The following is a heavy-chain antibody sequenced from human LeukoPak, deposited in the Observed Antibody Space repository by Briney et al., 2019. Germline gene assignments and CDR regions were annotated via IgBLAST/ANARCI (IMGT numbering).Heavy chain of an antibody. V-gene: IGHV6-1*01. Sequence: SQTLSLTCAISGDSVSGNRVAWNWIRQSPSRGLEWLGRTYYRSKWSNDYAVSVKSRITINPDTSMSQFSLQLNSVTPEDTAVYYCPRGFAEYLPAAFDIWGQGTMVTVSS. J-gene: IGHJ3*02. CDR2: TYYRSKWSN. CDR3: PRGFAEYLPAAFDI. D-gene: IGHD3-10*01. CDR1: GDSVSGNRVA.